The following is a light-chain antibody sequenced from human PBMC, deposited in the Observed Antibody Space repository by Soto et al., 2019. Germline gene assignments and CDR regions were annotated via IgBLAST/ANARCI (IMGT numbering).Light chain of an antibody. CDR3: QQFGSSPT. Sequence: EIVLTQSPGTLSLSPGERATLLCRASQTISSTFLAWYQQKPGQAPRLLIYAASSRATGIPDRFSGSGSGTDFTLTISRLEPEDFAVYYCQQFGSSPTFGGGTKVEIK. CDR1: QTISSTF. J-gene: IGKJ4*01. V-gene: IGKV3-20*01. CDR2: AAS.